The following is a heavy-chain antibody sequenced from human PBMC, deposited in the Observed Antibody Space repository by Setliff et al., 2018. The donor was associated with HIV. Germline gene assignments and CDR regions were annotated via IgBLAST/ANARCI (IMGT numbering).Heavy chain of an antibody. CDR1: GFTFSDYA. Sequence: ASVKVSCKASGFTFSDYAIHWVRQVPGQRLEWMGWINAGNGNTRYSQEFQGRVTMTRDTSISTAYMELSSLTSEDTAVYYCARDVYFTFSGEVIRHYLDVWGKGTTVTVSS. CDR3: ARDVYFTFSGEVIRHYLDV. J-gene: IGHJ6*03. D-gene: IGHD3-3*01. CDR2: INAGNGNT. V-gene: IGHV1-3*03.